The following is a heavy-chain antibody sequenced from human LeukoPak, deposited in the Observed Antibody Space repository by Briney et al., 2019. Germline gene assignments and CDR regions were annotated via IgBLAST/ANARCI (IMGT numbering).Heavy chain of an antibody. CDR3: ARGRVSSSTWYSTYYYYFYMDV. V-gene: IGHV4-38-2*02. CDR2: ISHRGTT. Sequence: SETLSLTCTVSGYSISSGFFWGWIRQPPGKGLEWIGSISHRGTTYYNPSLKSRVTISLDTSKNLFSLRLRSVTAADTAVYFCARGRVSSSTWYSTYYYYFYMDVWGKGTTVTVSS. D-gene: IGHD1-1*01. J-gene: IGHJ6*03. CDR1: GYSISSGFF.